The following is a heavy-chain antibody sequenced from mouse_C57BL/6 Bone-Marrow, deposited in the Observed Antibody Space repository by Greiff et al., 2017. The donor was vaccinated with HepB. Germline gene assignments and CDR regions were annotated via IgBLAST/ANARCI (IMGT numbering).Heavy chain of an antibody. Sequence: QVQLQQPGAELVMPGASVKLSCKASGYTFTSYWMHWVKQRPGQGLEWIGEIDPSDSYTNYNQKFKGKSTLTVDKSSSPAYMQLSSLTSEDSAVYYCAREVYYDYDGLAYWGQGTLVTVSA. J-gene: IGHJ3*01. V-gene: IGHV1-69*01. CDR1: GYTFTSYW. D-gene: IGHD2-4*01. CDR3: AREVYYDYDGLAY. CDR2: IDPSDSYT.